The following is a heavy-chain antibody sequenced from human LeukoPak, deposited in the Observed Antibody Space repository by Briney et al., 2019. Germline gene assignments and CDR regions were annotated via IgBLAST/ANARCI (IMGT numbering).Heavy chain of an antibody. D-gene: IGHD2-2*02. J-gene: IGHJ3*02. V-gene: IGHV3-23*01. CDR2: ISGSGGST. CDR1: GFTFSSCG. CDR3: ARRDIVVVPASILGAFDI. Sequence: GGTLRLSCAASGFTFSSCGMSWVRQAPGKGLEWVSAISGSGGSTYYADSVKGRFTISRDNAKNSLYLQMNSLRAEDTALYYCARRDIVVVPASILGAFDIWGQGTMVTVSS.